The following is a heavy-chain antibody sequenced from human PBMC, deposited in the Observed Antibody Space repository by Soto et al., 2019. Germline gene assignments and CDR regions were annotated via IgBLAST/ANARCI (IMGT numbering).Heavy chain of an antibody. CDR1: GFTFSSYA. V-gene: IGHV3-30-3*01. J-gene: IGHJ1*01. D-gene: IGHD6-19*01. CDR3: ARESEQWLNNRAEYFQH. Sequence: QVQLVESGGGVVQPGRSLRLSCAASGFTFSSYAMHWVRQAPGKGLEWVAVISYDGSNKYYADSVKGRFTISRANSKNTLYVQMNSLRAEDTAVYYCARESEQWLNNRAEYFQHWGQGTLVTVSS. CDR2: ISYDGSNK.